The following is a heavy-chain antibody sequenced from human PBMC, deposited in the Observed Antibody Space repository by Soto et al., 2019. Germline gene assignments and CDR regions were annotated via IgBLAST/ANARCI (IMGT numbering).Heavy chain of an antibody. CDR2: INHSGST. J-gene: IGHJ6*03. CDR3: ARGSNFWSGLYYYYMDV. D-gene: IGHD3-3*01. CDR1: GGSFSGYY. Sequence: SETLSLTCAVYGGSFSGYYWSWIRQPPGKGLEWIGEINHSGSTNYNPSLKSRVTISVDTSKNQFSLKLSSVTAADTAVYYCARGSNFWSGLYYYYMDVWGKGTTVTVS. V-gene: IGHV4-34*01.